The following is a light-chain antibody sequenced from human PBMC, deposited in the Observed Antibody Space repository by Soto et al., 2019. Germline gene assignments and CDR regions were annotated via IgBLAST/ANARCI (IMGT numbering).Light chain of an antibody. Sequence: QSALTQLASVSGSPGQSITISCTGISSDLGYKFVSWYQQYPGKAPKLIIYDVNNRPSWASDRFSGSKSGNTASLTISGLQAEDEADYYCSSYVVTGTYVFGTGTKVTVL. V-gene: IGLV2-14*03. J-gene: IGLJ1*01. CDR3: SSYVVTGTYV. CDR2: DVN. CDR1: SSDLGYKF.